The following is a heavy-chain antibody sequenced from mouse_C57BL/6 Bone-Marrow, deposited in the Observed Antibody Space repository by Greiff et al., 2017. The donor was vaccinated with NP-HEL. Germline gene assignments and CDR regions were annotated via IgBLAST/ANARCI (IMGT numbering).Heavy chain of an antibody. CDR1: GYTFTTYP. V-gene: IGHV1-47*01. CDR2: FHPYNDDT. D-gene: IGHD1-1*01. J-gene: IGHJ4*01. Sequence: QVTLKVSGAELVKPGASVKMSCKASGYTFTTYPIEWMKQNHGKSLEWIGNFHPYNDDTKYNEKFKGKATLTVEKSSSTVYLELSRLTSDDSAVYYCARGNYYGSSFYYAMDYWGQGTSVTVSS. CDR3: ARGNYYGSSFYYAMDY.